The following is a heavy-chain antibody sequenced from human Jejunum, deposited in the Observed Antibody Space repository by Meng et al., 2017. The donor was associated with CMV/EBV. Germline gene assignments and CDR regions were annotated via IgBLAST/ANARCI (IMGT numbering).Heavy chain of an antibody. Sequence: GSSLIDSYVHWVRQSPGRGLEWMGWVNPNKGVTTYAQRFRGRVSMTRDTSINTVYLELSRLTPDDTAMYYCTRDQMVLGTIYHWFDPWGQGTLVTVSS. CDR3: TRDQMVLGTIYHWFDP. CDR2: VNPNKGVT. CDR1: GSSLIDSY. V-gene: IGHV1-2*02. J-gene: IGHJ5*02. D-gene: IGHD1-1*01.